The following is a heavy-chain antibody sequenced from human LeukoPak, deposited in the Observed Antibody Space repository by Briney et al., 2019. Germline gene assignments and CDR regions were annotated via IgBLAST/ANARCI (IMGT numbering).Heavy chain of an antibody. CDR3: AREGQWRSDY. CDR1: GYTFTDYY. Sequence: ASVKVSYKASGYTFTDYYMHWVRQAPGQGLEWMGWINPNSGATNCAQDFQGRVTMTRDTSINTIYMELTRLTSDDTAVYFCAREGQWRSDYWGQGTLVTVSS. D-gene: IGHD6-19*01. J-gene: IGHJ4*02. V-gene: IGHV1-2*02. CDR2: INPNSGAT.